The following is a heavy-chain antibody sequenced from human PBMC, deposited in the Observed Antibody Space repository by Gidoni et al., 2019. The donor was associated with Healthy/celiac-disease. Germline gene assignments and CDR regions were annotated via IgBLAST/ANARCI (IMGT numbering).Heavy chain of an antibody. CDR1: GFPFISYS. D-gene: IGHD3-3*01. V-gene: IGHV3-48*02. CDR3: ASGGSGLRFLEWLLR. CDR2: ISSSSSTI. J-gene: IGHJ4*02. Sequence: EVQLVESGGGLVQPGGSLRLSCAAPGFPFISYSMNWVRQAPGKGLEWVSYISSSSSTIYYADSVKGRFTISRDNAKNSLYLQMNSLRDEDTAVYYCASGGSGLRFLEWLLRWGQGTLVTVSS.